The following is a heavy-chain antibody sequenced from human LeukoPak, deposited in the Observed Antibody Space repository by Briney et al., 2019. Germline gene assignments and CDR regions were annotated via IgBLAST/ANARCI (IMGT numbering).Heavy chain of an antibody. V-gene: IGHV3-74*01. Sequence: GGSLRLSCAASGFTVSSHWMHWVRQAPGKGLVWVSDIKYDGGAASYADSVKGRFTISRDNAKNTLYLQMNSLTVDDTAVYYCARGTIAAAGVDYWGLGSLVTVSS. J-gene: IGHJ4*02. CDR2: IKYDGGAA. CDR3: ARGTIAAAGVDY. CDR1: GFTVSSHW. D-gene: IGHD6-13*01.